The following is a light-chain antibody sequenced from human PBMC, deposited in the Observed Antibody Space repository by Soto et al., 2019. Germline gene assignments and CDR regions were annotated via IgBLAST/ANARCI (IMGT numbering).Light chain of an antibody. V-gene: IGLV1-44*01. CDR1: GSSIGTNT. Sequence: QSVLTQPPSASGTPGQRVTISCSGSGSSIGTNTVNWYRQLPGTAPKLLIYGNNQRPSGVPDRFSGSKSGTSASLAISGLQSEYEAEYYCAAWDGSLNNVLFGGVTKLTVL. CDR3: AAWDGSLNNVL. J-gene: IGLJ2*01. CDR2: GNN.